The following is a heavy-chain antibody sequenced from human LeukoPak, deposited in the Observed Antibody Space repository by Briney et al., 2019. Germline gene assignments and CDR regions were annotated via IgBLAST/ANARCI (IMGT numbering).Heavy chain of an antibody. CDR3: ARKNYPFDY. V-gene: IGHV4-38-2*01. CDR2: IYHSGST. D-gene: IGHD5-24*01. CDR1: GSSISSGYY. J-gene: IGHJ4*02. Sequence: SETLSLTRAVSGSSISSGYYWGWIRQPPGKGLEWIASIYHSGSTYNNPSLKSRVTMSVDTSKNQFSLKLSSVTAADTAVYYCARKNYPFDYWGQGILVTVSS.